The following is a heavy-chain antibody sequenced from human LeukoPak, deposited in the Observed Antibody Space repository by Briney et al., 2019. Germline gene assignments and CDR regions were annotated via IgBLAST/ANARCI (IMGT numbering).Heavy chain of an antibody. J-gene: IGHJ4*02. CDR2: INHSGST. CDR1: GGSFSGYY. V-gene: IGHV4-34*01. CDR3: RRLYLIYSSGGQNDY. Sequence: PSETLSLTCAVYGGSFSGYYWSWIRQPPGKGLEWIGEINHSGSTNYNPSPKSRVTISVDTSKNQFSLKLSSVTAADTAVYYCRRLYLIYSSGGQNDYWGQGTLVTVSS. D-gene: IGHD6-19*01.